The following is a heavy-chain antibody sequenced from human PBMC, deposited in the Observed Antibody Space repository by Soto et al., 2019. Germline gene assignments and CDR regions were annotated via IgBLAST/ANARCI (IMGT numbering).Heavy chain of an antibody. J-gene: IGHJ6*02. D-gene: IGHD3-10*01. CDR1: GFTFTSSA. Sequence: GASVKVSCKASGFTFTSSAVQWVRQARGQRLEWIGWIVVGSGNTNYAQKFQERVTITRDMSTSTAYMELSSLRSEDTAVYYCAADPTDVLLWFGELFYYYGMDVWGQGTTVTVSS. CDR2: IVVGSGNT. CDR3: AADPTDVLLWFGELFYYYGMDV. V-gene: IGHV1-58*01.